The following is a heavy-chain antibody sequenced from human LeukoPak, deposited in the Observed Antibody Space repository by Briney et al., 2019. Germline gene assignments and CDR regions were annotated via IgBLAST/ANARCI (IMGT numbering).Heavy chain of an antibody. J-gene: IGHJ3*02. D-gene: IGHD3-3*01. CDR1: GFTFSNYD. CDR3: ARDRSGLRFLEWSYDAFDI. V-gene: IGHV3-30*02. CDR2: IRYDGSNK. Sequence: GGSLRLSCAASGFTFSNYDMHWVRQAPGKGLEWVTFIRYDGSNKYYADSVKGRFTISRDNAKNSLYLQMNSLRAEDTAVYYCARDRSGLRFLEWSYDAFDIWGQGTMVTVSS.